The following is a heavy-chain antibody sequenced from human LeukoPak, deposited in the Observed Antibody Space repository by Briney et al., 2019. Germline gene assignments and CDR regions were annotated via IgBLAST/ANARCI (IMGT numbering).Heavy chain of an antibody. J-gene: IGHJ4*02. Sequence: PGRSLRLSCAASGFTFDDYAMHWVRQAPGKGLEWVSGISWNSGSIGYADSVKGRFTISRDNAKNSLYLQMNSLRAEDTALYYCAKELARLNIAAAGAYFDEAGQGTLVTVSS. CDR2: ISWNSGSI. CDR3: AKELARLNIAAAGAYFDE. D-gene: IGHD6-13*01. CDR1: GFTFDDYA. V-gene: IGHV3-9*01.